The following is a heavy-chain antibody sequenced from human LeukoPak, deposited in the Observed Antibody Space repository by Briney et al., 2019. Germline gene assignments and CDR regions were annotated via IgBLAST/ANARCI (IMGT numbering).Heavy chain of an antibody. CDR2: IYTSGST. CDR1: GGSISSYY. D-gene: IGHD4-17*01. J-gene: IGHJ4*02. Sequence: PSETLSLTCTVSGGSISSYYWSWIRQPAGKGLEWIGRIYTSGSTNYNPSLKSRVTISVDTSKNQFSLKLSSVTAADTAVYYCARDSTVTPHYYFDYWGQGTLVTVSS. V-gene: IGHV4-4*07. CDR3: ARDSTVTPHYYFDY.